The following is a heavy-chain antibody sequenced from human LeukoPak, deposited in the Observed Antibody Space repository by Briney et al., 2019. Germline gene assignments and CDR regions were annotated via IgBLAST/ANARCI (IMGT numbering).Heavy chain of an antibody. CDR2: IYYSGST. J-gene: IGHJ6*04. Sequence: SETLSLTCTVSGGSISSYYWSWIRQPPGKGLEWIGYIYYSGSTNYNPSLKSRVTISVDTSKNQFSLKLSSVTAADTAVYYCARGWAAMGLDVWGKGTRSPSPQ. CDR3: ARGWAAMGLDV. CDR1: GGSISSYY. V-gene: IGHV4-59*01. D-gene: IGHD5-18*01.